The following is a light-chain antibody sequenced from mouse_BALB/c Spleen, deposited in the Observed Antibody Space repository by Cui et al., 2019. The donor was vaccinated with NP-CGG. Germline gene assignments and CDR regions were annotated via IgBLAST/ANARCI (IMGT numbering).Light chain of an antibody. Sequence: QAVVTQESTLTTSPGETVTLTCRSSNGPVITSNYANWVQEKPDHLFTGLIGGTNNRAPGVPARFSGSLIGDKAALTITGAQTEDEAIYFCALWYSNHWVFGGGTKLTVL. CDR2: GTN. CDR3: ALWYSNHWV. J-gene: IGLJ1*01. CDR1: NGPVITSNY. V-gene: IGLV1*01.